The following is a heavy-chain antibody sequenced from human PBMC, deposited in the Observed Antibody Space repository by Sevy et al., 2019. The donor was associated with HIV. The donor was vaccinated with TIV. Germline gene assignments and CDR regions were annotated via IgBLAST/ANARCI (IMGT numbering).Heavy chain of an antibody. CDR1: GDSISSNY. V-gene: IGHV4-59*08. D-gene: IGHD3-9*01. CDR3: ARQSVTYDILTGWNYYGVDV. Sequence: SETLSLTCTVSGDSISSNYWNWIRRPPGKGLEWIGCRYYSGSTNDTPSLKGRVTISVDTSKNQFSLRLSSVTAADTAVYYCARQSVTYDILTGWNYYGVDVWGQGTTVTVSS. J-gene: IGHJ6*02. CDR2: RYYSGST.